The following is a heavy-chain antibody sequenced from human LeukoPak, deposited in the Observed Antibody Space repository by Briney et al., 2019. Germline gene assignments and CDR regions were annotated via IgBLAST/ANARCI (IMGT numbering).Heavy chain of an antibody. CDR1: GGSISSYY. Sequence: PSETLSLTCTVSGGSISSYYWSWIRQPPVKGLEWIGYIYYSGSTNYNPSLKSRVTISVDTSKNQFSLKLSSVTAADTAVYYCARGYYGSGSYFDYWGQGTLVTVSS. J-gene: IGHJ4*02. CDR3: ARGYYGSGSYFDY. D-gene: IGHD3-10*01. V-gene: IGHV4-59*08. CDR2: IYYSGST.